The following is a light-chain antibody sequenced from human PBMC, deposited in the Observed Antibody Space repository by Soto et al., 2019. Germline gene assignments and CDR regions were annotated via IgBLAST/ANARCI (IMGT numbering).Light chain of an antibody. Sequence: QSVLNQPASVSGSPGQSITISCTGTSSDVGGFNYVSWYQQHPGKAPKLMIYDVTNRPSGVSYRFSGSKSGNTASLTISGLQAEDEADYYCNSYASSSTYVFGTGTKLTVL. CDR2: DVT. J-gene: IGLJ1*01. CDR3: NSYASSSTYV. V-gene: IGLV2-14*03. CDR1: SSDVGGFNY.